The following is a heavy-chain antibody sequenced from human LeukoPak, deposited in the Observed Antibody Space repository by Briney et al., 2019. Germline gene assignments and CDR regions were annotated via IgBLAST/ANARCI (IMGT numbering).Heavy chain of an antibody. J-gene: IGHJ4*02. V-gene: IGHV4-59*01. D-gene: IGHD3-10*01. CDR3: ARDVRYYYGSGNVILFDY. Sequence: SSETLSLTCTVSGGSISSYYWSWIRQPPGKGLEWIGCIYYSGSTNYNPSLKSRVTISVDTSKNQFSLKLSSVTAADTAVYYCARDVRYYYGSGNVILFDYWGQGTLVTVSS. CDR1: GGSISSYY. CDR2: IYYSGST.